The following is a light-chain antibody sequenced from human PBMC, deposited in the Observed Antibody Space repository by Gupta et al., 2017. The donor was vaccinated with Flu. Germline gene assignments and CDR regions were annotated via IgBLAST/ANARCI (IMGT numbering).Light chain of an antibody. Sequence: EVVMPQSPAILPVSPGEGATLSCRASQSVSSNLAWYQQKPGQAPRLLIYGASTRATGIPARFSGSGSGTEFTLTISSLQSEDFAVYYCQQYNNWTYTFGQGTKLEIK. CDR3: QQYNNWTYT. CDR1: QSVSSN. CDR2: GAS. J-gene: IGKJ2*01. V-gene: IGKV3-15*01.